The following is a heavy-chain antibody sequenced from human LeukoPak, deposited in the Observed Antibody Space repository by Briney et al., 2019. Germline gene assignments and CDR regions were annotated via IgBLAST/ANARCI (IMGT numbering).Heavy chain of an antibody. CDR3: VRHVSTYRYGDY. J-gene: IGHJ4*02. D-gene: IGHD1-1*01. CDR1: GFSFTSYW. Sequence: GESLKISCQGSGFSFTSYWIGWVRQVPGKGLEWMGIIYPDDSETKYSQSFQGQVTISADKSIATAYLQWSSLKASDTAIYYCVRHVSTYRYGDYWGQGTLVTVSS. CDR2: IYPDDSET. V-gene: IGHV5-51*01.